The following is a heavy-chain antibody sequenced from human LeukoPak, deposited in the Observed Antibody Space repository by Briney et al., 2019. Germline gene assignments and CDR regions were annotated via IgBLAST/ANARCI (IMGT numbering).Heavy chain of an antibody. CDR2: INPNSGGT. J-gene: IGHJ3*02. D-gene: IGHD6-6*01. V-gene: IGHV1-2*02. Sequence: ASVKVSCKASGYTFTGYYMHWVRRAPGQGLEWMGWINPNSGGTNYAQKFQGRVTMTRDTSISTAYMELSRLRSDDTAVYYCARDTSIAVPDAFDIWGQGTMVTVSS. CDR3: ARDTSIAVPDAFDI. CDR1: GYTFTGYY.